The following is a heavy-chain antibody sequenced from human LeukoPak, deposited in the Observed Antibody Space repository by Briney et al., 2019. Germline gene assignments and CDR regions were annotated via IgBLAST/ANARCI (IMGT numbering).Heavy chain of an antibody. V-gene: IGHV3-21*01. J-gene: IGHJ4*02. Sequence: GGSLRLSCAASGFTFSSYRMNWVRQAPGKGLEWVSSISSSSSYIYYADSVKGRFTISRDNAKNSLYLQMNSLRAEDTAVYYCATRSYYDFWSGYLGSFDYWGQGTLVTVSS. D-gene: IGHD3-3*01. CDR2: ISSSSSYI. CDR3: ATRSYYDFWSGYLGSFDY. CDR1: GFTFSSYR.